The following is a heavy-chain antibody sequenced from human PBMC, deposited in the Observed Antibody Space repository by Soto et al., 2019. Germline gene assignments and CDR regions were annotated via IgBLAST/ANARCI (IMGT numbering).Heavy chain of an antibody. D-gene: IGHD4-4*01. Sequence: SETLSLTCAVSGGSISSGGYSWSWIRQPPGKGLEWIGYIYHSGSTYYNPSLKSRVTISVDRSKNQFSLKLSSVTAADTAVYYCARAGDYSNYPSFDYWGQGTLVTV. J-gene: IGHJ4*02. CDR2: IYHSGST. V-gene: IGHV4-30-2*01. CDR3: ARAGDYSNYPSFDY. CDR1: GGSISSGGYS.